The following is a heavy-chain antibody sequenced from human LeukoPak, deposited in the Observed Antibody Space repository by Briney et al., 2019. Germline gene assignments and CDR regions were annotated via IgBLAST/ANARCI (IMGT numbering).Heavy chain of an antibody. D-gene: IGHD5-18*01. J-gene: IGHJ4*02. V-gene: IGHV3-30*18. Sequence: GGSLRLSCAASGFSFRTCGMHWVRQAPGKGLEWVAVISYDGSSKSYADSVKGRFTISRDNSKNALYMQMSSLRAEDTAVYYCAKDGGGYSYNIDNWGQGTLVTVSS. CDR3: AKDGGGYSYNIDN. CDR2: ISYDGSSK. CDR1: GFSFRTCG.